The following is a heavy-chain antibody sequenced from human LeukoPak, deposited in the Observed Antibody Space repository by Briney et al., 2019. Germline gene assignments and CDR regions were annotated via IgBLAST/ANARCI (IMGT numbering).Heavy chain of an antibody. Sequence: GRSLRLSCAASGFTFSSYSMNWVRQAPGKGLEWVSAISGTGGTTFFADSVKGRFTISRDNSKNTLYLQMNGLRADDTAVYNCAKNALTRDSAGYYSYYYYMDVWGKGTTVTVSS. CDR2: ISGTGGTT. CDR3: AKNALTRDSAGYYSYYYYMDV. J-gene: IGHJ6*03. V-gene: IGHV3-23*01. CDR1: GFTFSSYS. D-gene: IGHD3-22*01.